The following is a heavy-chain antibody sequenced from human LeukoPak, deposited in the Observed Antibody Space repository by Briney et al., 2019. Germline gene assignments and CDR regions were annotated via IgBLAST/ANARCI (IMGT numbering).Heavy chain of an antibody. V-gene: IGHV1-46*01. J-gene: IGHJ3*02. CDR1: GFTFTNYN. CDR2: SNPSVGST. Sequence: ASVRVSCTASGFTFTNYNMHRVRQAPGQGLEWVGISNPSVGSTNYAQNFQARVTMNRDTSTSTVYMELSSLRSEDTAVYYCARVRDGYNDAYDIGGQGTMVTVPS. CDR3: ARVRDGYNDAYDI. D-gene: IGHD5-24*01.